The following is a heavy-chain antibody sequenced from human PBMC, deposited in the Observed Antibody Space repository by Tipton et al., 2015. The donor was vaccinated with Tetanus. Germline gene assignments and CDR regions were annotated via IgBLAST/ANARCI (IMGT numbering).Heavy chain of an antibody. CDR2: ISSSGSTI. J-gene: IGHJ6*02. CDR1: GFTFSSYE. D-gene: IGHD3-22*01. V-gene: IGHV3-48*03. CDR3: ARDGSSGYYEGLYYYYGMDV. Sequence: SLRLSCAASGFTFSSYEMNWVRQAPGKGLEWVSYISSSGSTIYYADSVKGRFTISRDNAKNSLYLQMNSRRAEDTAVYYCARDGSSGYYEGLYYYYGMDVWGQGTTVTVSS.